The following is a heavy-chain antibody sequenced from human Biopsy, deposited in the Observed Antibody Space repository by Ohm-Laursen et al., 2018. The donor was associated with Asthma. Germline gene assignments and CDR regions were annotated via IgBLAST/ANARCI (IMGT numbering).Heavy chain of an antibody. J-gene: IGHJ4*02. D-gene: IGHD3-16*01. CDR3: ARRGGLERYFDY. Sequence: TLSFTCSVSGGSISSGGYYWSWIRQHPGKGLEWIGCIYYSGSTYYNPSLKSRVAITLATSKNQFSLKLSSVTAAATALYFCARRGGLERYFDYWGQGTLVTVSS. V-gene: IGHV4-30-4*08. CDR2: IYYSGST. CDR1: GGSISSGGYY.